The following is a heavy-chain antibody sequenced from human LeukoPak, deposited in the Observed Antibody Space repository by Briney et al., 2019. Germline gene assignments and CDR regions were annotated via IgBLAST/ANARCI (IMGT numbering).Heavy chain of an antibody. CDR2: IKQDGSEK. CDR1: GFTFSSYW. J-gene: IGHJ4*02. D-gene: IGHD3-3*01. CDR3: AREGYDFWSGAKYYFDY. Sequence: GRSLRPSCAASGFTFSSYWMSCVRKAPGKGLEWLANIKQDGSEKYYVDSVKGRFTISRDNAKNSLYLQMNSRRAEDTAVYYCAREGYDFWSGAKYYFDYWGQGTLVTVSS. V-gene: IGHV3-7*01.